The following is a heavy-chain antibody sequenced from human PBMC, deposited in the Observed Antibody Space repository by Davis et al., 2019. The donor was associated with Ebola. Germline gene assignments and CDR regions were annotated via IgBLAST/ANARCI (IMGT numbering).Heavy chain of an antibody. CDR1: GYTFTSYY. CDR2: INPSGGST. V-gene: IGHV1-46*01. J-gene: IGHJ4*02. CDR3: ARDIRNTIFGVVIIGH. D-gene: IGHD3-3*01. Sequence: ASVKVSCKASGYTFTSYYMHWVRQAPGQGLEWMGIINPSGGSTSYAQKFQGRVTMTRDTSTSTVYMELSRLRSDDTAVYYCARDIRNTIFGVVIIGHWGQGTLVTVSS.